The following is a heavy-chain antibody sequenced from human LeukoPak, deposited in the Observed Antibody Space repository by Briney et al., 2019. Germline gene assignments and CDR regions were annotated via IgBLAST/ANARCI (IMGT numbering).Heavy chain of an antibody. D-gene: IGHD3-10*01. CDR1: GASISSSSYY. V-gene: IGHV4-39*07. CDR2: INYSGIT. Sequence: SETLSLTCTVSGASISSSSYYWGWIRQPPGKGLEWIGSINYSGITYYNPSLKSRVTVSVDKSKNQFSLKLSSVTAADTAVYYCARGWAEVWFGELYGYFDYWGQGTLVTVSS. J-gene: IGHJ4*02. CDR3: ARGWAEVWFGELYGYFDY.